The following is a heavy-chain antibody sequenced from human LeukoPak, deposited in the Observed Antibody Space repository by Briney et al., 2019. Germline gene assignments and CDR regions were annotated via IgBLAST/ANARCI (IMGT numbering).Heavy chain of an antibody. CDR2: ISSSSSYI. CDR3: AREIRDYAFDI. Sequence: GGSLRLSCAASGFTFSSYSMNWVRQAPGKGLEWVSSISSSSSYIYYADSVKGRFTISRDNAKNSLYLQMNSLRAEDTAVYYCAREIRDYAFDIWGQGTMVTVSS. V-gene: IGHV3-21*01. J-gene: IGHJ3*02. CDR1: GFTFSSYS.